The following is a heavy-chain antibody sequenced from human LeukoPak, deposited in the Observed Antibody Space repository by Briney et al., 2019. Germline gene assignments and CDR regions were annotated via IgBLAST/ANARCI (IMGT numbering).Heavy chain of an antibody. D-gene: IGHD3-16*01. CDR3: ARDGGIRGIFDY. Sequence: PWGSLRLSCAASGFTVRSNYMSWLRQAPGKGLEWVSVIHSGGTTSYTDSVKGRFTISRDNSKNTLYLQMNSLRAEGTAVYYCARDGGIRGIFDYWGQGTLVTVAS. J-gene: IGHJ4*02. CDR1: GFTVRSNY. V-gene: IGHV3-53*01. CDR2: IHSGGTT.